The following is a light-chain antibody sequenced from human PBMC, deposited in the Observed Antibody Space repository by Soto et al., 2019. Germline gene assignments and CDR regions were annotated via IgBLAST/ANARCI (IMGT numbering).Light chain of an antibody. CDR2: DTN. J-gene: IGLJ2*01. CDR1: TSNIGNNY. V-gene: IGLV1-51*01. Sequence: QSVLTQPPSVSAAPGQQVTISCSRGTSNIGNNYVSWYQQFPGTAPRLLIYDTNNRPSGIPDRFSGSKSGTSATLGITGLQTGDEAVYYCGAWDTTLSGVLFGGGTKVTVL. CDR3: GAWDTTLSGVL.